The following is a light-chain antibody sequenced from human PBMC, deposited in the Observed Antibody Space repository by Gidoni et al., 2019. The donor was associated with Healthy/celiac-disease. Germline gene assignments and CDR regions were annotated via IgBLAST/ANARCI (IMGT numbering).Light chain of an antibody. CDR2: DAS. CDR3: QQRSNWPPIFT. Sequence: EIVSTHSPATLSLSPGDRATLSCRASQSVSSYLAWYQQKPGQAPRLLIYDASNRATGIPARFSGSESGTDFTLTISSLEPEDFAVYYCQQRSNWPPIFTFGPGTKVDIK. CDR1: QSVSSY. V-gene: IGKV3-11*01. J-gene: IGKJ3*01.